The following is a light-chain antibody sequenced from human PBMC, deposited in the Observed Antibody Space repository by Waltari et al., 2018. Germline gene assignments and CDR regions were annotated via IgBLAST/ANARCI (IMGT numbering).Light chain of an antibody. J-gene: IGLJ2*01. CDR1: SGHTRYA. CDR2: LDSDGSH. V-gene: IGLV4-69*01. Sequence: QLVLTQPHSASASPGASAKLTCTLNSGHTRYAIAWHQKQPQKGPRFLMKLDSDGSHTKGDGIPDRCSGSSSGAERYLTLSSPQSEDEADYYCQGWDTGINVFGGGTKLTVL. CDR3: QGWDTGINV.